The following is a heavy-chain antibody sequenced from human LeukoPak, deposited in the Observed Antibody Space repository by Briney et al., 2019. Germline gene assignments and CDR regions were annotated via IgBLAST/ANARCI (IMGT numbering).Heavy chain of an antibody. CDR3: ARESCSGGSCYQFDY. V-gene: IGHV3-13*01. Sequence: GGSLRLSCAASGFTFSSYDMHWVRQATGKRLEWVSAIGTAGDTYYPGSVKGRFTISRENAKNSLYLQMNSLRAGDTAVYYCARESCSGGSCYQFDYWGQGTLVTVSS. D-gene: IGHD2-15*01. CDR2: IGTAGDT. CDR1: GFTFSSYD. J-gene: IGHJ4*02.